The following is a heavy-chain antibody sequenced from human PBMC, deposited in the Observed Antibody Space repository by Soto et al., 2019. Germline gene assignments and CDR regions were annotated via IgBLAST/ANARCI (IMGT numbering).Heavy chain of an antibody. Sequence: QVQLVQSGAEVKKPGASVKVSCKASDYTFTAYGISWVRQAPGQGIEWLAWISAYNGNTNYAPKLQGRVTVTTDTSTSTAYMELRSLRSDDTALYYCARCGNYYDNNMDFWGQGTPVTVSS. V-gene: IGHV1-18*01. J-gene: IGHJ6*02. CDR1: DYTFTAYG. CDR3: ARCGNYYDNNMDF. CDR2: ISAYNGNT. D-gene: IGHD3-22*01.